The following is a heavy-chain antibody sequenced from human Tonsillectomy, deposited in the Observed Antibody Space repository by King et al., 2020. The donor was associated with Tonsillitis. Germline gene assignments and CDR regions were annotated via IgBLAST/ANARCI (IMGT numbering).Heavy chain of an antibody. V-gene: IGHV3-66*01. CDR3: AAAYCCGDCFPPSGSAFDY. D-gene: IGHD2-21*02. J-gene: IGHJ4*02. Sequence: VQLVESGGGLVQPGGSLRLSCAASGFTVSSNYMSWVRQAPGKGLEWVSVIYSGGSTYYADSVKGRFTISRDNSKNTLYLQMNSLRAEDTAVYYCAAAYCCGDCFPPSGSAFDYWGQGTLVTVSS. CDR1: GFTVSSNY. CDR2: IYSGGST.